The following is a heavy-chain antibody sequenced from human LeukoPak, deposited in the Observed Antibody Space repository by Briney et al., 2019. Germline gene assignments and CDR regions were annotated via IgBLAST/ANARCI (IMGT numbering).Heavy chain of an antibody. CDR2: IRYDGSNQ. CDR1: GSTFSSYG. CDR3: AKDMGYNTGWTRFDY. J-gene: IGHJ4*02. Sequence: PGGSLRLSCAASGSTFSSYGTHWVRQAPGKGLEWVAFIRYDGSNQYYADSVKGRFTISRDSSKNTLYLQMNSLRGDDTAVYYCAKDMGYNTGWTRFDYWGQGTLVTVSS. V-gene: IGHV3-30*02. D-gene: IGHD6-19*01.